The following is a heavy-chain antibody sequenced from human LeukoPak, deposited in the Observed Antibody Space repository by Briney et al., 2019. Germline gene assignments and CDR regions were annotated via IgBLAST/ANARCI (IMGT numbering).Heavy chain of an antibody. CDR1: GFTFSSYA. J-gene: IGHJ4*02. CDR2: ISGSGGST. CDR3: AKVYYYGSGSYYNNDY. D-gene: IGHD3-10*01. V-gene: IGHV3-23*01. Sequence: GGSLRLSCAAPGFTFSSYAMSWVRQAPGKGLEWVSAISGSGGSTYYADSVKGRFTISRDNSKNTLYLQMNSLRAEDTAVYYCAKVYYYGSGSYYNNDYWGQGTLVTVSS.